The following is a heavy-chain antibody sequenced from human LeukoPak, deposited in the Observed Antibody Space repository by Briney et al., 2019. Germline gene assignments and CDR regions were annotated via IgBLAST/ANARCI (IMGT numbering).Heavy chain of an antibody. D-gene: IGHD3-22*01. Sequence: GGSLRLSRAASGFTFSSYGMSWVRQAPGKGLEWVSAISGSGGSTYYADSVKGRFTISRDNSKNTLYLQMNSLRAEDTAVYYCAKDYVPYYYDSSGYFDYWGQGTLVTVSS. V-gene: IGHV3-23*01. J-gene: IGHJ4*02. CDR3: AKDYVPYYYDSSGYFDY. CDR2: ISGSGGST. CDR1: GFTFSSYG.